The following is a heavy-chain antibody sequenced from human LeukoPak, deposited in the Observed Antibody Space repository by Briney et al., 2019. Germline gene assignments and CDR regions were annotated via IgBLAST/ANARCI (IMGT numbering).Heavy chain of an antibody. J-gene: IGHJ4*02. D-gene: IGHD3-10*01. CDR1: GYTFTDYY. Sequence: GASVKVSCKASGYTFTDYYMHWVRQAPGQGLEWMGWINPNSDDTNYEQKFQGRVTLTRDTSISTAYMELSRLTSDDTAMYYCVRHARGGSWSHDYWGQGTLVTVSS. V-gene: IGHV1-2*02. CDR2: INPNSDDT. CDR3: VRHARGGSWSHDY.